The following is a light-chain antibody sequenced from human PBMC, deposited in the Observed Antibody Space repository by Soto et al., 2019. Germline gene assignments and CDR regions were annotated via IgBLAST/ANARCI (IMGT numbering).Light chain of an antibody. CDR3: NSYASSGTLV. Sequence: QSVLTQPASVSGSPGQSTTISCTGASSVVGGYNYVSWYQQHPGKAPKLVIYEVSKRPSGISNRFSGSKSGNTASLTISGLQAEDEADYHCNSYASSGTLVFGTGTKVTVL. CDR2: EVS. V-gene: IGLV2-14*01. CDR1: SSVVGGYNY. J-gene: IGLJ1*01.